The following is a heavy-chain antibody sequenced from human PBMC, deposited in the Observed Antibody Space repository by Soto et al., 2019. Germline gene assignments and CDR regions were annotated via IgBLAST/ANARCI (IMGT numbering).Heavy chain of an antibody. J-gene: IGHJ4*02. CDR1: GYTFTSYG. D-gene: IGHD4-17*01. V-gene: IGHV1-18*01. CDR3: ARTWTTLTIIDY. CDR2: ISAYNGNT. Sequence: ASVKVSCQAAGYTFTSYGISWVRQAPGQGLEWMGWISAYNGNTNYAQKLQGRVTMTTDTSTSTAYMELRSLRSDDTAVYYCARTWTTLTIIDYWGQRTLVTVSS.